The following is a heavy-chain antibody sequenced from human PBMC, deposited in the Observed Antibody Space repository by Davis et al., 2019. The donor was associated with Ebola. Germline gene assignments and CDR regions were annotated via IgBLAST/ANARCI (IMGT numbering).Heavy chain of an antibody. CDR2: INPSGGTT. CDR1: GYTLVSYY. D-gene: IGHD4-17*01. V-gene: IGHV1-46*01. Sequence: ASVKVSCKASGYTLVSYYAHWVRQAPGQGLEWMGIINPSGGTTTYAQKFQGRVTMTRDTSTSTVYMELSSLRSEDTAVYYCARSDRTTVTTFDYWGQGTLVTVSS. J-gene: IGHJ4*02. CDR3: ARSDRTTVTTFDY.